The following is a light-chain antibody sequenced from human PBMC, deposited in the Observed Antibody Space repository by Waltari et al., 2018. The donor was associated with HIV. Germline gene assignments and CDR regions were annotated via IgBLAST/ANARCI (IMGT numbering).Light chain of an antibody. J-gene: IGKJ1*01. CDR1: QCVSRSH. CDR2: GAS. CDR3: QQSVT. V-gene: IGKV3-20*01. Sequence: IVLTQAPGTLSLSPGERRSLACRASQCVSRSHLAWYQQQSRHAPELLINGASSRATCIPNRFRGSGSVTEFTLNTDRLAPEDFEVYYCQQSVTFGQGTKVEIK.